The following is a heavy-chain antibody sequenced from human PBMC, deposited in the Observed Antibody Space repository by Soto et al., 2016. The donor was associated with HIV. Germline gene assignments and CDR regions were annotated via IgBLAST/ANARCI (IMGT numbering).Heavy chain of an antibody. J-gene: IGHJ5*02. V-gene: IGHV3-15*01. CDR3: TTRDGYPRSYNWFDP. D-gene: IGHD5-12*01. CDR1: GFTFSNAW. Sequence: EVQLVESGGGLVKPGGSLRLSCAASGFTFSNAWMSWVRQAPGKGLEWVGRIKSKTDGGTTDYAAPVKGRFTISRDDSKNTLYLQMNSLKTEDTAVYYCTTRDGYPRSYNWFDPWGQGTLVTVSP. CDR2: IKSKTDGGTT.